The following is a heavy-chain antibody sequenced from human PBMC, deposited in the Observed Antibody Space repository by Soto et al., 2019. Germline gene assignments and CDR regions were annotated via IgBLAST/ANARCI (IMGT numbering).Heavy chain of an antibody. CDR1: GFTFNNYA. CDR3: AKGRGGSGSLTPRVDF. CDR2: ISGGGDTT. J-gene: IGHJ4*02. D-gene: IGHD3-10*01. Sequence: GGSLRLSCAASGFTFNNYAMSWVRQAPGKGLEWVSAISGGGDTTSYADSVKGRFTVSRDGSKNTLYLQMNSLRAEDTAVYYCAKGRGGSGSLTPRVDFWGQGTLVTVSS. V-gene: IGHV3-23*01.